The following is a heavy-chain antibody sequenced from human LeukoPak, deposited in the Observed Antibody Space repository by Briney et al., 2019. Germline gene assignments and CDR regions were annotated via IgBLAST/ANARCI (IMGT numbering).Heavy chain of an antibody. J-gene: IGHJ4*02. CDR1: GYTFTSYA. V-gene: IGHV7-4-1*02. Sequence: ASVKVSCKASGYTFTSYAMNWVRQAPGQGLEWMGWINTNTGNPTYAQGFTGRFVFSLDTSVSTAYLQISSLKAEDTAVYYCARGDDYYDSSGYPEDYWGQGTLVTASS. CDR3: ARGDDYYDSSGYPEDY. D-gene: IGHD3-22*01. CDR2: INTNTGNP.